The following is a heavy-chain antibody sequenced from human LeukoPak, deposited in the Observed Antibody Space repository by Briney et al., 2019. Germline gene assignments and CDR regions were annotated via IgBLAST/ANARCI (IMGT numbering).Heavy chain of an antibody. V-gene: IGHV3-30-3*01. CDR3: ARVLGRCSSTSCYVGYYYGMDV. CDR2: ISYDGSNK. D-gene: IGHD2-2*01. Sequence: GRSLRLSCAASGFTFSSYAMHWVRQAPGKGLEWVAVISYDGSNKYYADSVKGRFTISRDNSKNTLYLQMNSLRAGDTAVYYCARVLGRCSSTSCYVGYYYGMDVWGQGTTVTVSS. CDR1: GFTFSSYA. J-gene: IGHJ6*02.